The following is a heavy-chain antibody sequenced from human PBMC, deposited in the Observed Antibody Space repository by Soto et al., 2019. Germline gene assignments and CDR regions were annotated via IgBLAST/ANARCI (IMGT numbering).Heavy chain of an antibody. J-gene: IGHJ4*02. CDR3: ARDAGIPVVGRGTYFEY. Sequence: QVQLVQSGAEVKKPGSSVKVSCKASGGTFSNYAITWVRQAPGQGLEWMGTIIPIFASPRYAQKFQGRVTITADDSTSTTYVDLSSLRSEDTAVYYCARDAGIPVVGRGTYFEYWGQGTLVIVSS. CDR1: GGTFSNYA. D-gene: IGHD6-19*01. V-gene: IGHV1-69*18. CDR2: IIPIFASP.